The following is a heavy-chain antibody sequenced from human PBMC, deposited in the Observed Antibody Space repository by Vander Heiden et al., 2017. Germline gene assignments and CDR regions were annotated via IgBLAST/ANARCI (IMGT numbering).Heavy chain of an antibody. CDR1: GFTFSSYS. CDR3: ARGSSSSDY. Sequence: EVQLVESGGGLVKTGGSLRLSCAASGFTFSSYSMNWVRQAPGKGLEWVSSISSSSSYIDDADSVKGRFTISRDNAKNSLYLKMNSLRAEDTAVYYCARGSSSSDYWCQGTLVAVSS. V-gene: IGHV3-21*01. J-gene: IGHJ4*02. D-gene: IGHD6-6*01. CDR2: ISSSSSYI.